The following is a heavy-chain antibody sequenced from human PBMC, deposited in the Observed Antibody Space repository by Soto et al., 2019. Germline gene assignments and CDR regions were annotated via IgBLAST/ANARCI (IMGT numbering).Heavy chain of an antibody. CDR3: AREARPNWNGLAFDY. J-gene: IGHJ4*02. D-gene: IGHD1-1*01. CDR2: ISSSGSTI. Sequence: GGSLRLSCAASGFSFSDYYMSWIRQAPGKGLEWVSYISSSGSTIYYADSVKGRFTISRDNAKNSLYLQMNSLRAEDTAVYCCAREARPNWNGLAFDYWGQGTLVTVSS. V-gene: IGHV3-11*01. CDR1: GFSFSDYY.